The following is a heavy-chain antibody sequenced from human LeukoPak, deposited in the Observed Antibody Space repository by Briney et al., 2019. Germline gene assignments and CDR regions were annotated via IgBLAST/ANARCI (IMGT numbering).Heavy chain of an antibody. V-gene: IGHV3-30*18. Sequence: GGSLRLSCAASGFTFSSYWMHWVRQAPGKGLEWVAVISYDGSNKYYADSVKGRFTISRDNSKNTLYLQMSSLRAEDTAVYYCAKDDGGSYPVGYFDYWGQGTLVTVSS. CDR2: ISYDGSNK. J-gene: IGHJ4*02. D-gene: IGHD1-26*01. CDR3: AKDDGGSYPVGYFDY. CDR1: GFTFSSYW.